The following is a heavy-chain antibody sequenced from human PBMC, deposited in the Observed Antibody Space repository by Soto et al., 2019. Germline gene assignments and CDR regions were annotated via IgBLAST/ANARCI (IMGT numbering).Heavy chain of an antibody. CDR1: GYTFSNYG. J-gene: IGHJ5*02. CDR2: ISLYSDGT. V-gene: IGHV1-18*01. CDR3: ARVVPGAEAWFGP. D-gene: IGHD2-2*01. Sequence: SVKVSCKTSGYTFSNYGITWVRQGPGQPLEWLGWISLYSDGTNYAQKFQGRVSMTTDTSTTTAYMELRSLRSDDTAVYYCARVVPGAEAWFGPWGQGTLVTVSS.